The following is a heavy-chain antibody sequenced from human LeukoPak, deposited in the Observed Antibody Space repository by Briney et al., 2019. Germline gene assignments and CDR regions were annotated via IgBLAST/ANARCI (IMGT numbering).Heavy chain of an antibody. CDR2: ISYDGSNK. Sequence: GGSLRLSCAASGFTFSSYAMHWVRQAPGKGLEWVAVISYDGSNKYYADSVKGRFTISRDNSKNTLYLQMNSLRAEETAVYYCARGISVSWSDWNYAAYYYYGMDVWGQGTTVTVSS. J-gene: IGHJ6*02. CDR1: GFTFSSYA. CDR3: ARGISVSWSDWNYAAYYYYGMDV. D-gene: IGHD1-7*01. V-gene: IGHV3-30-3*01.